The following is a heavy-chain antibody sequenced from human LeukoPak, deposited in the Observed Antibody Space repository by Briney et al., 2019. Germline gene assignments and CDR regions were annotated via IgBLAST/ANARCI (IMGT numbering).Heavy chain of an antibody. CDR3: VKDRLDGNTYGQLDS. D-gene: IGHD5-18*01. Sequence: GGSLRLSCTASGFSVSSNFMSWVRQAPGKGLQWLSVIYSGGDTYYADSVKGRFTISRDNSKNTLYLQMNSLRAEDTAIYYCVKDRLDGNTYGQLDSWGQGTLVTVSS. CDR2: IYSGGDT. CDR1: GFSVSSNF. V-gene: IGHV3-53*01. J-gene: IGHJ4*02.